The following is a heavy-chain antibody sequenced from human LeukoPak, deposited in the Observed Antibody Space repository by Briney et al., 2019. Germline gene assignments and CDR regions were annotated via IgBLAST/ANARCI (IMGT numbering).Heavy chain of an antibody. CDR3: GAAAGDGEFDY. J-gene: IGHJ4*02. V-gene: IGHV4-4*02. CDR2: IYHSGST. Sequence: PSGTLSLTCAVSGCSISSSNWWCWGRQPPGKGVEWIGEIYHSGSTNYNPSLKGRVTISVDKSKNQFSLKLSAVTAADTAVYYCGAAAGDGEFDYWGQGTLVTVSS. CDR1: GCSISSSNW. D-gene: IGHD6-13*01.